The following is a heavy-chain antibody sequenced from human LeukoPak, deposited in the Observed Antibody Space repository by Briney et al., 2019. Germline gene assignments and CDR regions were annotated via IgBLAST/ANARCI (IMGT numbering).Heavy chain of an antibody. V-gene: IGHV1-24*01. Sequence: ASVKVSCKVSGYTLTELSMHWVRQAPGKGLEWMGSVSPYNGFANYALKFLGRVTMTTDTSTSTAYMHLMSLRPDDTAIYYCAKDRIASPPQGRFDPWGQGTLVTVSS. CDR1: GYTLTELS. CDR2: VSPYNGFA. J-gene: IGHJ5*02. D-gene: IGHD6-6*01. CDR3: AKDRIASPPQGRFDP.